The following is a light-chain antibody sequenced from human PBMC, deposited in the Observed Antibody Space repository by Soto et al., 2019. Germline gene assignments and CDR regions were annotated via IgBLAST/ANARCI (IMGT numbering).Light chain of an antibody. CDR3: ASYGGNNNVV. Sequence: QSALTQPPSASGSPGQSVTISCTGTSSDIGGYNYVSWYQQHPGKAPKLMVFEVSKRPSGVPDRFSGSKFGNTASLTVSGLQAEDEADYYCASYGGNNNVVFGGGTKLTVL. J-gene: IGLJ2*01. V-gene: IGLV2-8*01. CDR2: EVS. CDR1: SSDIGGYNY.